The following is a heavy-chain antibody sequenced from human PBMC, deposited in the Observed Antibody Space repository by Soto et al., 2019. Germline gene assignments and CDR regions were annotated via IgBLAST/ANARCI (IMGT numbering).Heavy chain of an antibody. J-gene: IGHJ5*02. CDR3: ARVTPAGWGDH. D-gene: IGHD6-19*01. CDR1: GYTFSSYH. V-gene: IGHV1-46*03. CDR2: INSSGGST. Sequence: ASVKVSCKASGYTFSSYHIHWVRQAPGQGLEWMGIINSSGGSTTYAQKFQGRVTMTRDTSTSTVYMELSSLTSEDTAVYYCARVTPAGWGDHWGQGTLVTVSS.